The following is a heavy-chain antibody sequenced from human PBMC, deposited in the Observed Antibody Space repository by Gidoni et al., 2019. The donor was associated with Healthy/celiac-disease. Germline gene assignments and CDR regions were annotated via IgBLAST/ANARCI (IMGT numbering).Heavy chain of an antibody. J-gene: IGHJ4*02. V-gene: IGHV1-69*01. CDR1: GGTFSSYA. D-gene: IGHD2-15*01. Sequence: QVQLVQSGAEVKKPGSSVKVSCKASGGTFSSYAISWVRQAPGQGLAWMGGIIPIFGTANYAQKCQGRVTITADESTSTAYMELSSLRSEDTAVYYCARDCSGGSCHGPGGYWGQGTLVTVSS. CDR3: ARDCSGGSCHGPGGY. CDR2: IIPIFGTA.